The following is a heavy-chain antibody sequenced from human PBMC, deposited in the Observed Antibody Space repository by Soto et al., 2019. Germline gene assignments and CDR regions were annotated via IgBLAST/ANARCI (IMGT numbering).Heavy chain of an antibody. V-gene: IGHV3-30*04. J-gene: IGHJ1*01. CDR1: GFTFSGYV. D-gene: IGHD3-22*01. CDR2: ISHDESIT. CDR3: AREDESSGYAGTFHH. Sequence: SLRLSCAASGFTFSGYVMHWVRQAPGKGLEWVALISHDESITAFADSVKGRFTISRDNSKNTLYLQMNSLRAEDAAVYYCAREDESSGYAGTFHHWGQGTLVTVSS.